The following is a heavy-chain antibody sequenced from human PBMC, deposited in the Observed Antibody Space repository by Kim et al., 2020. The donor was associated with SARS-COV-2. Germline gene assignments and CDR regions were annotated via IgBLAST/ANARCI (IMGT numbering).Heavy chain of an antibody. CDR2: INNDGSGT. D-gene: IGHD6-25*01. CDR3: VRGGGAFDI. V-gene: IGHV3-74*01. CDR1: GFTFNSYW. J-gene: IGHJ3*02. Sequence: GGSLRLSCAASGFTFNSYWMHWVRQGPGKGLVWVSRINNDGSGTVYADSVKGRFTISRDNAKNTLYLQMNRLRAEDTAVYYCVRGGGAFDIWGQGTMVTVSS.